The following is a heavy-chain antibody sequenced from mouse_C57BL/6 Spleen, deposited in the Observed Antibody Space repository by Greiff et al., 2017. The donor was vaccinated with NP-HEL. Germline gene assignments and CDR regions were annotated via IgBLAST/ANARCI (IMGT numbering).Heavy chain of an antibody. D-gene: IGHD1-1*01. CDR2: IRNKANGYTT. J-gene: IGHJ4*01. CDR1: GFTFTDYY. V-gene: IGHV7-3*01. Sequence: EVKLVESGGGLVQPGGSLSLSCAASGFTFTDYYMSWVRQPPGKALEWLGFIRNKANGYTTEYSASVKGRFTISRDNSQSILYLQMNALRAEDSATYYCASSTAVVGNYYAMDYWGQGTSVTVSS. CDR3: ASSTAVVGNYYAMDY.